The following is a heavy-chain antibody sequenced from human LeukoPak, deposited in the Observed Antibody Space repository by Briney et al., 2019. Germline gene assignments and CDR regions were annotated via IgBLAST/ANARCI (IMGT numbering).Heavy chain of an antibody. Sequence: GGSLRLSCAASGFTFSSDSMSWVRQAPGKGLEWVSAISGRGGSTYYADSVKGRFTMTRDNSKKTLYLQMNSLRDEDTAVYYCAKNSITIFGVVTELDYWGQGTMVTVS. CDR1: GFTFSSDS. D-gene: IGHD3-3*01. CDR3: AKNSITIFGVVTELDY. V-gene: IGHV3-23*01. J-gene: IGHJ4*02. CDR2: ISGRGGST.